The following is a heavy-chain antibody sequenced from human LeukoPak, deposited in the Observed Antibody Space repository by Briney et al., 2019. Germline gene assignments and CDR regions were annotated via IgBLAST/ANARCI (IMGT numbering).Heavy chain of an antibody. Sequence: PGGSLRLSCGASGFYFSGYSMNWVRQAAGKGLEWVASINSGSTYMYYGDSVKGRFTISRDNAKNSLHLQMDSLRVEDTAVYFCARVEATTGRNYHYYYMDVWGKGTTVTVSS. D-gene: IGHD1-1*01. CDR1: GFYFSGYS. CDR3: ARVEATTGRNYHYYYMDV. CDR2: INSGSTYM. J-gene: IGHJ6*03. V-gene: IGHV3-21*01.